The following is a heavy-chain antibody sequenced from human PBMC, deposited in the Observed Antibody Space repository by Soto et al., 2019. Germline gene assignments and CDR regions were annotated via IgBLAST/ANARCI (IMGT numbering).Heavy chain of an antibody. CDR1: GYSISSGYY. V-gene: IGHV4-38-2*01. Sequence: SETLSLTCAVSGYSISSGYYWGWIRQPPGKGLEWIGSIYHSGSTYYNPSLKSRVTISVDTSKNQFSLKLSSVTAADTAVYYCARGQPLAAAGNNWFDPWGQGNMVTVSS. D-gene: IGHD6-13*01. CDR3: ARGQPLAAAGNNWFDP. J-gene: IGHJ5*02. CDR2: IYHSGST.